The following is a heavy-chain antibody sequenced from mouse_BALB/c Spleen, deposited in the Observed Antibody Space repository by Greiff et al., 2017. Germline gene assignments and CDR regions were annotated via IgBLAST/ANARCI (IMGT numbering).Heavy chain of an antibody. CDR1: GFSLTSYG. J-gene: IGHJ4*01. D-gene: IGHD1-2*01. V-gene: IGHV2-2*02. Sequence: VKVVESGPGLVQPSQSLSITCTVSGFSLTSYGVHWVRQSPGKGLEWLGVIWSGGSTDYNAAFISRLSISKDNSKSQVFFKMNSLQANDTAIYYCARNNYGYGYAMDYWGQGTSVTVSS. CDR3: ARNNYGYGYAMDY. CDR2: IWSGGST.